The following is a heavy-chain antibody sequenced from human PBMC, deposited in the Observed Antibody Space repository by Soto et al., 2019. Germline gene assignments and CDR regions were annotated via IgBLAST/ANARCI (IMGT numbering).Heavy chain of an antibody. CDR3: ARKRLTYYYDSSGPRGAFDI. V-gene: IGHV3-30-3*01. J-gene: IGHJ3*02. D-gene: IGHD3-22*01. Sequence: LRLSCAASGFTFSSYAMHWVRQAPGKGLEWVAVISYDGSNKYYADSVKGRFTISRDNSKNTLYLQMNSLRAEDTAVYYCARKRLTYYYDSSGPRGAFDIWGQGTMVTVSS. CDR2: ISYDGSNK. CDR1: GFTFSSYA.